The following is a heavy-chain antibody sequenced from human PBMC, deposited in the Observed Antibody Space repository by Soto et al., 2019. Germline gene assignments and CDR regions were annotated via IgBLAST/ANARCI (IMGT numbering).Heavy chain of an antibody. V-gene: IGHV1-2*04. J-gene: IGHJ3*02. D-gene: IGHD3-3*01. CDR1: GYTFTGYY. Sequence: ASVKVSCKASGYTFTGYYMHWVRQAPGQGLEWMGWINPNSGGTNYAQKFQGWVTMTRDTSISTAYMELSRLRSDDTAVYYCARGGVLGFLEWSYDPFDIWGQGRMVTVSS. CDR3: ARGGVLGFLEWSYDPFDI. CDR2: INPNSGGT.